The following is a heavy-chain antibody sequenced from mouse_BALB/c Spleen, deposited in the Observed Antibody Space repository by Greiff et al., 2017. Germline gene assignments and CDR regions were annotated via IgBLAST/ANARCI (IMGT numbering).Heavy chain of an antibody. CDR2: IYPGGGYT. CDR1: GYTFTNYW. J-gene: IGHJ2*01. Sequence: VHLVESGAELVRPGTSVKISCKASGYTFTNYWLGWVKQRPGHGLEWIGDIYPGGGYTNYNEKFKGKATLTADKSSSTAYMQLSSLTSDDSAVYFCARSGYRYDRADYWGQGTTLTVSS. D-gene: IGHD2-14*01. CDR3: ARSGYRYDRADY. V-gene: IGHV1-63*01.